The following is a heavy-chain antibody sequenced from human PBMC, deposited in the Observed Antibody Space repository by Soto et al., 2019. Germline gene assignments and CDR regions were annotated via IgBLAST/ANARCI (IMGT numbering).Heavy chain of an antibody. D-gene: IGHD5-12*01. Sequence: SVKVSCKASGGTFSSYAISWVRQAPGQGLEWMGGIISIFGTANYAQKFQGRVTITADESTSTAYMELSSLRSEDTAVYYCARDPGLQLRGYFDYWGQGTLVTVSS. CDR3: ARDPGLQLRGYFDY. V-gene: IGHV1-69*13. CDR2: IISIFGTA. CDR1: GGTFSSYA. J-gene: IGHJ4*02.